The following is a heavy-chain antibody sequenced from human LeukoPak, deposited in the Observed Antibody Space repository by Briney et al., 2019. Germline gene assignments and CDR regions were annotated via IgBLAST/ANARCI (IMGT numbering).Heavy chain of an antibody. Sequence: GGSLRLSCAVSGFSFGNYWMTWVRQAPGKGLEWVASIKPDGSETYSLDSVRDRFTVSRDNAKNSLFLQMNSLRAEDTALYYCARAPVAAAGGDWGQGTLVTVSS. J-gene: IGHJ4*02. V-gene: IGHV3-7*01. CDR1: GFSFGNYW. CDR3: ARAPVAAAGGD. CDR2: IKPDGSET. D-gene: IGHD6-13*01.